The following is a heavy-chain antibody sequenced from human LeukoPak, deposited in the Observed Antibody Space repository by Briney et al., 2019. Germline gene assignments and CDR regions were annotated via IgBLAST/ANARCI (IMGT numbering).Heavy chain of an antibody. CDR3: ARGRNRSGYYSGPEYYFDY. Sequence: PSETLSLTCTVSGGSISSSGYYWGWIRQPPGKGLEWIGSIYYSGSTYYNPSLKSRVTISVDTSKNQFSLKLSSVTAADTAVYYCARGRNRSGYYSGPEYYFDYWGQGTLVTVSS. J-gene: IGHJ4*02. CDR2: IYYSGST. CDR1: GGSISSSGYY. D-gene: IGHD3-3*01. V-gene: IGHV4-39*07.